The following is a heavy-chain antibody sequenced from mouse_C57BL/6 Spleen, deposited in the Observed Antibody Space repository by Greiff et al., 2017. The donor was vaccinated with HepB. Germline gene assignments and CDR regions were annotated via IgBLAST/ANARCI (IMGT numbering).Heavy chain of an antibody. D-gene: IGHD2-3*01. CDR2: FHPYNDDT. V-gene: IGHV1-47*01. CDR3: ARKRDGYPAWFAY. CDR1: GYTFTTYP. Sequence: QVHVKQSGAELVKPGASVKMSCKASGYTFTTYPIEWMKQNHGKSLEWIGNFHPYNDDTKYNEKFKGKATLTVEKSSSTVYLELSRLTSDDSAVYYCARKRDGYPAWFAYWGQGTLVTVSA. J-gene: IGHJ3*01.